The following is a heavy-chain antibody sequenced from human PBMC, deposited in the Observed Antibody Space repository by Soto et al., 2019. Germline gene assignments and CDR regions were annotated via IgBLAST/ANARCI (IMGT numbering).Heavy chain of an antibody. CDR3: ARGRYGDY. Sequence: QVHLVQSGAEVKKPGASVKVSCKGSGYTFTSYGITWVRQAPGPGLEWMGWISAHNGNTDYGQKLPGRVTVTRDTPTSTAYMEVSSLGSDDTAVDYCARGRYGDYWGQGALVTVSS. CDR1: GYTFTSYG. J-gene: IGHJ4*02. V-gene: IGHV1-18*01. CDR2: ISAHNGNT. D-gene: IGHD1-1*01.